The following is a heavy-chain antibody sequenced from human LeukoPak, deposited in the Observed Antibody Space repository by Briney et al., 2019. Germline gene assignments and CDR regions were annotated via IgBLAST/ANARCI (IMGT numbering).Heavy chain of an antibody. CDR3: ARAPLRYFDWLLFYYFDY. J-gene: IGHJ4*02. CDR2: MNPNSGNT. V-gene: IGHV1-8*03. Sequence: ASVKVSCKASGYTFTSYDINWVRQATGQGLEWMGWMNPNSGNTGYAQNFQGRVTITTNTSISTAYLELRSLRSDDTAVYYCARAPLRYFDWLLFYYFDYWGQGTLVTVSS. D-gene: IGHD3-9*01. CDR1: GYTFTSYD.